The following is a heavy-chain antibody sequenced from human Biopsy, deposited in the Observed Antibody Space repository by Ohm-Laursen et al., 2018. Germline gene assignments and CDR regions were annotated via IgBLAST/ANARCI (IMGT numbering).Heavy chain of an antibody. J-gene: IGHJ4*02. Sequence: SETLSLTCSFSGGSINSGGHYWGWLRQPPGKGLEWIGHVYYSGSTFYNSSLESRVTVSVDTSKNQFHLRLTSMNASDTAVYYCARHSLDDFWSGAHYYFDYWGLGTLVTVSS. CDR3: ARHSLDDFWSGAHYYFDY. CDR2: VYYSGST. CDR1: GGSINSGGHY. D-gene: IGHD3-3*01. V-gene: IGHV4-39*01.